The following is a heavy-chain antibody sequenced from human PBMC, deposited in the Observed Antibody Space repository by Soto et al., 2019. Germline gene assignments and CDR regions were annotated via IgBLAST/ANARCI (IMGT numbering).Heavy chain of an antibody. V-gene: IGHV4-34*01. J-gene: IGHJ6*02. CDR3: AREGVSSSWYNYYGMDV. D-gene: IGHD6-13*01. Sequence: PSETLSLTCAVYGWSFSGYSWTWIRQSPEKGLEWIGYIYYAGSTNYNPSLKSRVTISVDTSKNQFSLKLSSMTAADTAVYYCAREGVSSSWYNYYGMDVWGQGTTVTVS. CDR2: IYYAGST. CDR1: GWSFSGYS.